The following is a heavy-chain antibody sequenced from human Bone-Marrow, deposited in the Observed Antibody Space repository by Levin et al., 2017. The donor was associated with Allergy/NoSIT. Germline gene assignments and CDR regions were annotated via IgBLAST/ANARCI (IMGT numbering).Heavy chain of an antibody. V-gene: IGHV3-30*04. Sequence: GGSLRLSCAASGFTFSSFAIHWVRQAPGKGLEWVSVISYDGSNMYYSDSVKGRFTVSRDNSKNTLSLQMDSLRSEDTAVYYCARGLLWYFDIWGRGTLVIVSS. CDR1: GFTFSSFA. J-gene: IGHJ2*01. CDR2: ISYDGSNM. CDR3: ARGLLWYFDI.